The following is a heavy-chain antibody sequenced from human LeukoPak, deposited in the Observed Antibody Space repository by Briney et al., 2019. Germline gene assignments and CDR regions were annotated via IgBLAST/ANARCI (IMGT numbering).Heavy chain of an antibody. J-gene: IGHJ5*02. CDR1: GGTXSTYG. D-gene: IGHD1-26*01. CDR2: IIPIPGIP. Sequence: ASVTVSCKASGGTXSTYGISWVRQAPGQGLEWMGTIIPIPGIPKYAQKFQGRVTFIADTYTNTAYMELSDLTSEDTAVYYCASRSPLVGAPFDPWGQGTLVTVSS. CDR3: ASRSPLVGAPFDP. V-gene: IGHV1-69*04.